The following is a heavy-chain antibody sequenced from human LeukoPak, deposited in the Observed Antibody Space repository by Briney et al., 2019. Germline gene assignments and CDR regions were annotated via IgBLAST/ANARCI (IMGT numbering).Heavy chain of an antibody. CDR3: ARGLQQDYDFWSSYRSMYYYYYGMDV. CDR1: GGSFSGYY. Sequence: SETLSLTCAVYGGSFSGYYWSWIRQPPGKGLEWIGEINHSGSTNYNPSLKSRVTISVDTSKNQFSLKLSSVTAADTAVYYCARGLQQDYDFWSSYRSMYYYYYGMDVWGQGTTVTVSS. V-gene: IGHV4-34*01. J-gene: IGHJ6*02. D-gene: IGHD3-3*01. CDR2: INHSGST.